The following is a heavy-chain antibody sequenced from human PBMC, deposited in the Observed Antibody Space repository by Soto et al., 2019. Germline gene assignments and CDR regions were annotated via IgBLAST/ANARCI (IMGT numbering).Heavy chain of an antibody. CDR1: GGPFSSYA. V-gene: IGHV1-69*01. CDR2: IIPIFGTA. Sequence: QVQLVQSGAEVKKPGSSVKVSCKASGGPFSSYAISWVRQAPGQGLEWMGGIIPIFGTANYAQKFQGRVTITADESTSTAYMELSSLRSEDTAVYYCATQPYSSSSGYYYGMDVWGQGTTVTVSS. CDR3: ATQPYSSSSGYYYGMDV. J-gene: IGHJ6*02. D-gene: IGHD6-6*01.